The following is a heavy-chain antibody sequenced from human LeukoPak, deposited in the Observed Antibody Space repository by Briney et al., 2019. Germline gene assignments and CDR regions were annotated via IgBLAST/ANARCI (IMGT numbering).Heavy chain of an antibody. V-gene: IGHV3-48*03. J-gene: IGHJ6*04. CDR1: GFTFSSYE. Sequence: GGSLRLSCAASGFTFSSYEMNWVRQAPGKGLEWVSYISSSGSTIYYADSVKGRFTISRDNAKNSQYLQMNSLRAEDTAVYYCAELGITMIGGVWGKGTTVTVSS. D-gene: IGHD3-10*02. CDR3: AELGITMIGGV. CDR2: ISSSGSTI.